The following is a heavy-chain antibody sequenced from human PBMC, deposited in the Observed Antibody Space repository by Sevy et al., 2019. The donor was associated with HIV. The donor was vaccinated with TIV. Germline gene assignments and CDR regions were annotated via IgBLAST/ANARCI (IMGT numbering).Heavy chain of an antibody. D-gene: IGHD2-8*01. CDR2: LSFGCGEI. J-gene: IGHJ4*02. CDR3: AREGGTKPHDY. V-gene: IGHV3-23*01. Sequence: GGSLRLSCAASGFTFSKYSMSWVRQPPGKGLEWVSTLSFGCGEINYADSVKGRFTISRENSKSSVYLQMNNLRPEDTAVYYCAREGGTKPHDYWGQGTLVTVSS. CDR1: GFTFSKYS.